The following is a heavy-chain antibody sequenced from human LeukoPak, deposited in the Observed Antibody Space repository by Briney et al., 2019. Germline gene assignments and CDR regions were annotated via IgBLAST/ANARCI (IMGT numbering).Heavy chain of an antibody. V-gene: IGHV3-48*03. CDR3: ASGAYRDYFDY. J-gene: IGHJ4*02. D-gene: IGHD1-26*01. CDR1: GFTFSSYE. CDR2: ISSRGSTI. Sequence: QSGGSLRLSCAASGFTFSSYEVNWAARAPGKAWEGISYISSRGSTIYYADSVKGRFTISRDNAKNSLYLQMNSLRAEDTAVYYCASGAYRDYFDYWGQGTLVTVSS.